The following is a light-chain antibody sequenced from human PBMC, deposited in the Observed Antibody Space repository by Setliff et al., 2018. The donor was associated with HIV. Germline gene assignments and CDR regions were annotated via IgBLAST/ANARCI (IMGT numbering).Light chain of an antibody. Sequence: QSALTQPRSVSGSPGQSVTISCTGTSSDVGGYNYVSWYQQHPGKAPKLMIYDVSERPSGVPDRFSGSKSANTASLTISGLQAEDEADYYCCSYAGSYTLYVFGTGTKVTV. V-gene: IGLV2-11*01. CDR1: SSDVGGYNY. J-gene: IGLJ1*01. CDR3: CSYAGSYTLYV. CDR2: DVS.